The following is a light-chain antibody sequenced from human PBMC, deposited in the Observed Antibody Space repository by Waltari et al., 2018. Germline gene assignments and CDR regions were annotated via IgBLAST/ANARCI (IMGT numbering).Light chain of an antibody. J-gene: IGKJ4*01. CDR3: MQALQTPLT. CDR1: QSLLQSNGNNY. Sequence: DIVMTQSPLSLPVTPGAPASISCRSSQSLLQSNGNNYLDWYLQKPGLSPQLLIYLGSNRASGVPDRFSGSGSGTDFTLKISRVEAEDVGVYYCMQALQTPLTFGGGTKVEIK. CDR2: LGS. V-gene: IGKV2-28*01.